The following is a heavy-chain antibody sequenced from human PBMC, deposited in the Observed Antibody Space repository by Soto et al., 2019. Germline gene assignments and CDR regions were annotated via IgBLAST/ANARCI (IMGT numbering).Heavy chain of an antibody. CDR3: ARWGGYGYAMDV. CDR1: GFTFSSYA. CDR2: ISGSGGST. J-gene: IGHJ6*02. V-gene: IGHV3-23*01. D-gene: IGHD5-12*01. Sequence: GGSLRLSCAASGFTFSSYAMSWVRQAPGKGLEWVSAISGSGGSTYYADSVKGRFTISRHDTENTVSLQMNSLRAEDTAVYYCARWGGYGYAMDVWGQGTTVTVSS.